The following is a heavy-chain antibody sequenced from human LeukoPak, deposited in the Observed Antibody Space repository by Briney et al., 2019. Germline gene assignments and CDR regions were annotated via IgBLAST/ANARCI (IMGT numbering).Heavy chain of an antibody. CDR2: INSDGSST. Sequence: GGSLRLSCAASGFTFSSYEMNWVRQAPGKGLVWVSRINSDGSSTSYADSVKGRFTISRDNAKNTLYLQMNSLRAEDTAVYYCARAGSSWRPVDYWGQGTLVTVSS. D-gene: IGHD6-13*01. J-gene: IGHJ4*02. CDR3: ARAGSSWRPVDY. CDR1: GFTFSSYE. V-gene: IGHV3-74*01.